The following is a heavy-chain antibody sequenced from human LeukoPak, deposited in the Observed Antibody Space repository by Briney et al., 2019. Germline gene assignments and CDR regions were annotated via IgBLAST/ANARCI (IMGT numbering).Heavy chain of an antibody. CDR2: IVPIYGRT. V-gene: IGHV1-69*04. CDR1: IGTFSSYA. J-gene: IGHJ3*01. CDR3: ARDHEEWLVLAFDV. D-gene: IGHD6-19*01. Sequence: GSSVKVSCKPSIGTFSSYAISWARQAPGQGLEWMGRIVPIYGRTDYAQKFEGRVTITADKSTNTAYMELRSLRSDDTAVYYCARDHEEWLVLAFDVWGHGTMVTVSS.